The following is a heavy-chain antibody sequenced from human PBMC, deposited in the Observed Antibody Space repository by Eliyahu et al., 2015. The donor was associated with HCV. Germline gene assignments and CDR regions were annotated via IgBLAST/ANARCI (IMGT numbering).Heavy chain of an antibody. CDR1: GGSISSGSYY. CDR2: IYTSGST. V-gene: IGHV4-61*02. D-gene: IGHD4-17*01. Sequence: QVQLQESGPGLVKPSQTLSLTCTXSGGSISSGSYYWSWIRQPAGKGLEWIGRIYTSGSTNYNPSLKSRVTISVDTSKNQFSLKLSSVTAADTAVYYCARGLAHGDYDYWGQGTLVTVSS. J-gene: IGHJ4*02. CDR3: ARGLAHGDYDY.